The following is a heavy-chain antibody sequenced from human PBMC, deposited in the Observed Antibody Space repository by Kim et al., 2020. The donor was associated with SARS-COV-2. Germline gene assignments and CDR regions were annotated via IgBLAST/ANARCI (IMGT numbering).Heavy chain of an antibody. CDR1: GFTFSSYG. Sequence: GGSLRLSCAASGFTFSSYGMHWVRQAPGKGLEWVAVISYDGSNKYYADSVKGRFTISRDNSKNTLYLQMNSLRAEDTAVYYCAKTRHYDFWSGFYYWGQGTLVTVSS. D-gene: IGHD3-3*01. CDR2: ISYDGSNK. V-gene: IGHV3-30*18. CDR3: AKTRHYDFWSGFYY. J-gene: IGHJ4*02.